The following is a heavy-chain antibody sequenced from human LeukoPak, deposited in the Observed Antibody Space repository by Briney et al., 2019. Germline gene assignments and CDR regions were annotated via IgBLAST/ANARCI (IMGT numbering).Heavy chain of an antibody. D-gene: IGHD3-16*01. V-gene: IGHV1-2*02. CDR1: RYTFTGYY. CDR3: PSAGTHDVLGSPADAVEI. J-gene: IGHJ3*02. CDR2: INPKSSCT. Sequence: ASVNVSCKASRYTFTGYYMHSVRQAPGQDLEGMGWINPKSSCTNYAQKFQGRVTMTRDTYISTAYMELSRLRSDDTAVYSCPSAGTHDVLGSPADAVEIWGQGKMITVSS.